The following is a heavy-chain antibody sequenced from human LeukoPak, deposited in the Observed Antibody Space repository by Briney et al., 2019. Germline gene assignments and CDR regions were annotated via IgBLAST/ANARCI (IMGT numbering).Heavy chain of an antibody. CDR3: ARDPDGGIFYY. V-gene: IGHV3-21*01. CDR2: ISSSSSYI. Sequence: GGSLRLSCAASGFTFSSYSMNWVRQAPGKGLEWVSSISSSSSYIYYADSVKGRFTISRDNAKNSLYLQMNSLRAEDTAVYYCARDPDGGIFYYWGQGTLVTVSS. J-gene: IGHJ4*02. CDR1: GFTFSSYS. D-gene: IGHD1-14*01.